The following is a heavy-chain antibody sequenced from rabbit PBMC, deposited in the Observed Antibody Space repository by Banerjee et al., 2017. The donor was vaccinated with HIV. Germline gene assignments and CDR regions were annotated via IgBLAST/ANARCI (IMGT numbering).Heavy chain of an antibody. Sequence: QSLEESGGDLVKPGASLTLTCTASGFSFSSSYYMCWVRQAPGKGLEWIGCIYAGSSGDTYYASWAKGRFTVSKTSSTTVTLQMTSLTAADTATYFCARCAGYITGGGAFNLWGPGTLVTVS. D-gene: IGHD7-1*01. J-gene: IGHJ4*01. CDR3: ARCAGYITGGGAFNL. V-gene: IGHV1S40*01. CDR2: IYAGSSGDT. CDR1: GFSFSSSYY.